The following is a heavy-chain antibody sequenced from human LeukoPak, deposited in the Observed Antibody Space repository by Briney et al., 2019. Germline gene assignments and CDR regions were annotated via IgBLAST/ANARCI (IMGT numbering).Heavy chain of an antibody. Sequence: PGGSLRLSCAASGFTFSSYEMNWVRQAPGKGLEWVSYISSSGSTIYYADSVKGRFTISRDNAKNSLYLQMNSLRAEDTAVYYCARGDSFLDIVVVPAAMSCDYWGQGTWSPSPQ. V-gene: IGHV3-48*03. CDR2: ISSSGSTI. J-gene: IGHJ4*02. CDR1: GFTFSSYE. CDR3: ARGDSFLDIVVVPAAMSCDY. D-gene: IGHD2-2*01.